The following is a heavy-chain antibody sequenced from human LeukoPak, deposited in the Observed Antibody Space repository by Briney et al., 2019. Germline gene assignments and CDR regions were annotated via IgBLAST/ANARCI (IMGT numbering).Heavy chain of an antibody. J-gene: IGHJ4*02. V-gene: IGHV3-30*15. Sequence: GGSLRLSCAPSIGFTLRNYAIHWVRQAPGKGLEWVAVISIDGSRQHYADFLVGRFTISRDNSKNTVSLQMSSLRTEETAVYFCAREQGGSGWSGFDYWGQGTLVTVSS. CDR3: AREQGGSGWSGFDY. D-gene: IGHD6-19*01. CDR1: GFTLRNYA. CDR2: ISIDGSRQ.